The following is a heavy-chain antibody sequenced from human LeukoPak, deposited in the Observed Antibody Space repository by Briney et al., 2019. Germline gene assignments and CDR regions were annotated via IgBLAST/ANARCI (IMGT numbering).Heavy chain of an antibody. V-gene: IGHV4-59*01. CDR2: IYYSGST. CDR3: ARVAIPYDISPYYDGYMDV. D-gene: IGHD3-22*01. CDR1: GGSLSGYY. J-gene: IGHJ6*03. Sequence: PSETLSLTCAVSGGSLSGYYWSWIRQSPDKGLEWIGYIYYSGSTNYNPSLQSRVTISVDTSKNHFSLKISSSTAADTAVYYCARVAIPYDISPYYDGYMDVWGKGTTVTVSS.